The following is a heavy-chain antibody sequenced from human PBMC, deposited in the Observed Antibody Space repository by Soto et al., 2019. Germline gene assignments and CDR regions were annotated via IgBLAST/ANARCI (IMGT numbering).Heavy chain of an antibody. J-gene: IGHJ6*03. D-gene: IGHD6-6*01. CDR1: GYTFTSYA. V-gene: IGHV1-3*01. Sequence: ASVKVSCKASGYTFTSYAMHWVRQAPGQRLEWMGWINAGNGNTKYSQKFQGRVTITRDTSASTAYMELSSLRSEDTAVYYCARDRNSSSRYYYYYMDVWGKGTTVTVSS. CDR3: ARDRNSSSRYYYYYMDV. CDR2: INAGNGNT.